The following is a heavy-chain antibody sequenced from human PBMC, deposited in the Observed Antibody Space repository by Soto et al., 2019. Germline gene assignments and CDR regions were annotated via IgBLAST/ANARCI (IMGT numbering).Heavy chain of an antibody. CDR1: GFTFSVYW. D-gene: IGHD1-1*01. Sequence: GESLKISCAASGFTFSVYWMHWVRQAPGKGLVWVSRMKTDASSATYADSVKGRFTISRDNTKNTLYLQMDSLRPEDTAVYFCARGDITTRVVKYYGMDIWGQGTTVTVSS. V-gene: IGHV3-74*01. CDR2: MKTDASSA. J-gene: IGHJ6*02. CDR3: ARGDITTRVVKYYGMDI.